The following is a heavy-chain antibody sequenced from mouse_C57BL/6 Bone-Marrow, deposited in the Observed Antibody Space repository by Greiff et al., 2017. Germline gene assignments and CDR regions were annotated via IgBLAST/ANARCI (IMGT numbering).Heavy chain of an antibody. CDR3: ARGAYSFFYAMDY. Sequence: QVQLQQSGAELARPGASVKLSCKASGYTFPSYGISWVKQRTGQGLEWIGEIYPRSGNTYYNEKFKGKATLPADKSSSTAYMELRSLTSEDSAVYFCARGAYSFFYAMDYWGQGTSVTVSS. V-gene: IGHV1-81*01. J-gene: IGHJ4*01. CDR1: GYTFPSYG. CDR2: IYPRSGNT. D-gene: IGHD2-12*01.